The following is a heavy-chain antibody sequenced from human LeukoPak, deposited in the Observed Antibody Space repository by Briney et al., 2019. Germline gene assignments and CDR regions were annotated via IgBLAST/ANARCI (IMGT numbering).Heavy chain of an antibody. D-gene: IGHD3-16*01. J-gene: IGHJ4*02. CDR3: ARDRLQYFDY. CDR1: GFTVSDFY. CDR2: IYVSGDT. V-gene: IGHV3-53*01. Sequence: GGSLRLSCAASGFTVSDFYMSWVRQAPGKGLEWVSLIYVSGDTYYTDSVKGRFTISRDTSENTLYLQMNSLRVEDTAVYYCARDRLQYFDYWGQGTLVTVSS.